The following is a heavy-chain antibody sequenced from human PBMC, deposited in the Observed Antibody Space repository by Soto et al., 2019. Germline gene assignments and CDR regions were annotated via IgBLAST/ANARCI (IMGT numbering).Heavy chain of an antibody. Sequence: QLQLQESGPGLVKPSETLSLTCTVSGGSISSSSNYWGWIRQPTGKGLEWIGSIYYSGSTYYNPSLKSRVTISVDTSKNQFSLKLSSVTAADTAVYYCARHPRYASGSQGWFDPWGQGTLVTVSS. CDR2: IYYSGST. D-gene: IGHD3-10*01. CDR3: ARHPRYASGSQGWFDP. V-gene: IGHV4-39*01. CDR1: GGSISSSSNY. J-gene: IGHJ5*02.